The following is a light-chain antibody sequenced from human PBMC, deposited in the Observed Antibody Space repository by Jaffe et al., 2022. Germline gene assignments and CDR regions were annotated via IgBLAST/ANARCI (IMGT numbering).Light chain of an antibody. V-gene: IGLV1-40*01. CDR3: QSFDSRMNGPV. CDR1: GSNIGAGYD. J-gene: IGLJ7*01. Sequence: QSVLTQPPSVSGAPGQRVTISCTGRGSNIGAGYDVHWYQQLPGTAPKLLVYGNNNRPSGVPARFSVSKSGASASLAITGLQAEDEAVYFCQSFDSRMNGPVFGEGTQLTVL. CDR2: GNN.